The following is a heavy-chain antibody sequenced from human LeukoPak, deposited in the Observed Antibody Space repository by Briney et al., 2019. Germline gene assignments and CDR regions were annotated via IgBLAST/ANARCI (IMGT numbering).Heavy chain of an antibody. CDR2: ISGSGGST. J-gene: IGHJ3*02. CDR1: GFTFSSYA. V-gene: IGHV3-23*01. CDR3: ARDCYVGATTGDAFDI. Sequence: PGGSLRLSCAASGFTFSSYAMSWVRQAPGKGLEWVSAISGSGGSTYYADSVKGRFTISRDNSKNTLYLQMNSLRAEDTAVYYCARDCYVGATTGDAFDIWGQGTMVTVSS. D-gene: IGHD1-26*01.